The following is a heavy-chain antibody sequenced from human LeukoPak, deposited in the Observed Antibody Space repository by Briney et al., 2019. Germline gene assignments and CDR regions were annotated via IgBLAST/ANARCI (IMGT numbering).Heavy chain of an antibody. J-gene: IGHJ3*02. CDR3: ARAYSSSWRAFDI. Sequence: AASVKVSCKASGYTFTSYAMHWVRQAPGQRLEWMGWINAGNGNTKYSQKFQGRVTITRDTSASTAYMELSSLRSEDTAVYYCARAYSSSWRAFDIWGQGTMVTVSS. CDR1: GYTFTSYA. V-gene: IGHV1-3*01. D-gene: IGHD6-13*01. CDR2: INAGNGNT.